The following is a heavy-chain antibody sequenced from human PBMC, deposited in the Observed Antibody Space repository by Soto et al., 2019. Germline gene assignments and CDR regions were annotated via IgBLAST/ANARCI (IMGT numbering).Heavy chain of an antibody. J-gene: IGHJ4*02. CDR2: INHSGST. V-gene: IGHV4-34*01. D-gene: IGHD3-3*01. CDR1: GGSFSGYY. Sequence: PSETLSLTCAVYGGSFSGYYWSWIRQPPGKGLEWIGEINHSGSTNYNPSLKSRVTISVDTSKNQFSLKLSSVTAADTAVYYCARAQYGVVIIGGYYFDYWGQGTLDTVSS. CDR3: ARAQYGVVIIGGYYFDY.